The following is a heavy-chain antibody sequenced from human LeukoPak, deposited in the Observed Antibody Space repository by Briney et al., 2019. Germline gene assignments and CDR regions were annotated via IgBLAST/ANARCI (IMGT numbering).Heavy chain of an antibody. Sequence: RASVKVSCKASGYTFTGYYMHWVRQAPGQGLEWMGWINPNSGGTNYAQKFQGRVTMTRDTSISTAYMELSRLRSDDTAVYYCARDRRRSGYYFDYWGQGTLVTVSS. CDR3: ARDRRRSGYYFDY. J-gene: IGHJ4*02. D-gene: IGHD3-22*01. V-gene: IGHV1-2*02. CDR1: GYTFTGYY. CDR2: INPNSGGT.